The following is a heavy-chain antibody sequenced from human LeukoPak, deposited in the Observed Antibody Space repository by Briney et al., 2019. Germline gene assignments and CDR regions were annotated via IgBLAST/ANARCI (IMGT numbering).Heavy chain of an antibody. CDR1: GFTFSDYY. CDR2: ISSSGSTI. Sequence: GGSLRLSCAASGFTFSDYYMSWIRQAPGKGLEWVSYISSSGSTIYYADSVKGRFTISRDNAKNLLYLQMNSLRAEDTAVYYCARVQGGVLGIRYYYYGMDVWGQGTTVTVSS. CDR3: ARVQGGVLGIRYYYYGMDV. D-gene: IGHD3-16*01. J-gene: IGHJ6*02. V-gene: IGHV3-11*01.